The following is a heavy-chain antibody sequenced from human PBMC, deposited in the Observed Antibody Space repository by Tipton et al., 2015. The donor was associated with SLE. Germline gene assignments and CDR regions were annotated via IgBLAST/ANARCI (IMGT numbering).Heavy chain of an antibody. CDR1: GYTFTSYY. V-gene: IGHV1-46*01. Sequence: QLVQSGAEVKKPGASMKVSCKASGYTFTSYYMHWVRQAPGQGLEWMGIVNPSGGSTSYAQKFQGRVTMTRDTSTSTVYMELSSLRSEDTAVYYCARDYCGGNCYWDYYYYYGMDVWGQGTTVTVSS. CDR2: VNPSGGST. J-gene: IGHJ6*02. CDR3: ARDYCGGNCYWDYYYYYGMDV. D-gene: IGHD2-21*01.